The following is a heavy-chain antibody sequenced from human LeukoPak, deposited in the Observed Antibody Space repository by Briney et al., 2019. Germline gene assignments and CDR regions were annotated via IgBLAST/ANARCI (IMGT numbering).Heavy chain of an antibody. CDR3: ARGSSVREDY. D-gene: IGHD3-10*01. V-gene: IGHV3-74*01. Sequence: GGSLRLSCVASGFTFSSYWMHWVRQAPGKGLVWVSRIHSDGTGTSYADSVKGRFTICRDNAKNTLYLQMNSLRAEDTAVYYCARGSSVREDYWGQGTLVTVSS. CDR2: IHSDGTGT. J-gene: IGHJ4*02. CDR1: GFTFSSYW.